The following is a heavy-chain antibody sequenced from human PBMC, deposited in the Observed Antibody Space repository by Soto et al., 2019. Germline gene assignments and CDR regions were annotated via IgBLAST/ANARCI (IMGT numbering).Heavy chain of an antibody. CDR2: TYYRSKWYN. Sequence: SQTLSLTCAMSGDSVSSNSAAWNWIRPSPSRGLEWLGRTYYRSKWYNDYAVSVKSRITINPDTSKNQFSLQLNSVTPEDTAVYYCARAKYGSGWYFDYWGQGTLVTVSS. D-gene: IGHD6-19*01. V-gene: IGHV6-1*01. J-gene: IGHJ4*02. CDR3: ARAKYGSGWYFDY. CDR1: GDSVSSNSAA.